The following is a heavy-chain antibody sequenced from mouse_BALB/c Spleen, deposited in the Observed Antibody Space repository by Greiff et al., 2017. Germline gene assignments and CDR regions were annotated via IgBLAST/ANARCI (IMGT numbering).Heavy chain of an antibody. CDR1: GYTFTSYT. CDR2: INPSSGYT. Sequence: VQLQQSGAELARPGASVKMSCKASGYTFTSYTMHWVKQRPGQGLEWIGYINPSSGYTNYNQKFKDKATLTADKSSSTAYMQLSSLTSEDSAVYYCARKGTATSFAYWGQGTLVTVSA. CDR3: ARKGTATSFAY. D-gene: IGHD1-2*01. V-gene: IGHV1-4*01. J-gene: IGHJ3*01.